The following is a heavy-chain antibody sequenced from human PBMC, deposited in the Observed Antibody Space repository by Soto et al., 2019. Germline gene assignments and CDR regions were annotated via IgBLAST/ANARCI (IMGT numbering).Heavy chain of an antibody. J-gene: IGHJ4*01. D-gene: IGHD3-22*01. CDR2: IIPILGPA. Sequence: SSLLVPCTNFGGTFRCYAKNWARTAPVQGLVLMGGIIPILGPANYAQTFQGRVTITADKYTSTAYMELNSRRSEDTAVYYCARGDYYNSSGELYYFHY. V-gene: IGHV1-69*06. CDR1: GGTFRCYA. CDR3: ARGDYYNSSGELYYFHY.